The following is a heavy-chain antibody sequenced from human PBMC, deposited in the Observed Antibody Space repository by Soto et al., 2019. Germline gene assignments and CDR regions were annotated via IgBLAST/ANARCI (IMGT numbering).Heavy chain of an antibody. V-gene: IGHV2-5*02. D-gene: IGHD2-2*01. CDR2: IYWDDDK. CDR1: GFSLSTSGVG. CDR3: AHSRSSRDIVVVPAAMRGVDAFDS. Sequence: QITLKESGPTLVKPTQTLTLTFTFSGFSLSTSGVGVGWIRQPPGKALEWLALIYWDDDKRYSPSLKSRLTITKDTSKNQGVLTMTNRAPVDTATYYCAHSRSSRDIVVVPAAMRGVDAFDSWGQGTMVTVSS. J-gene: IGHJ3*02.